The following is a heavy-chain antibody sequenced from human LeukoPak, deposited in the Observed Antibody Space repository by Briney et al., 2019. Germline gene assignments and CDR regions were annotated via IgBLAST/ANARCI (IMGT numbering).Heavy chain of an antibody. J-gene: IGHJ3*02. D-gene: IGHD2-8*02. Sequence: GGSLRLSCAASGFTFSSYAMHWVRQAPGKGLEYVSAISSNGGSTYYANSVKGRFTISRDNSKNTLYLQMGSLRAEDMAVYYCAKDFYATGGHDAFDIWGQGTMVTVSS. CDR3: AKDFYATGGHDAFDI. V-gene: IGHV3-64*01. CDR2: ISSNGGST. CDR1: GFTFSSYA.